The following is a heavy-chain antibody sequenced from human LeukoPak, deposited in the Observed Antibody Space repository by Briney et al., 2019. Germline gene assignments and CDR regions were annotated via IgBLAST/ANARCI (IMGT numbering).Heavy chain of an antibody. CDR2: IYDADDT. V-gene: IGHV3-53*01. J-gene: IGHJ4*02. CDR3: ARHYGDYLTYFDS. D-gene: IGHD4-17*01. CDR1: GFTVSSND. Sequence: GGSLRLSCAVSGFTVSSNDMSWVRQAPGKGLEWVSIIYDADDTHYADSVKGRFTISRDKSKNTLYLQMNTLRVEDTAVYYCARHYGDYLTYFDSWGQGTLVTVSS.